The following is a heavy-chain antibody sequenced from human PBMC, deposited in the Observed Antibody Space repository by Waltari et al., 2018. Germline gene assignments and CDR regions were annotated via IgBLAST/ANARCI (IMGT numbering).Heavy chain of an antibody. Sequence: QVQLQESGPGLVKPSETLSLTCTVSGGSISSYYWSWIRQPPGKGLEWIGYIYYSGVTNANPSLKSLVTISVDTSKNQFSLKLSAVTAADTAVYYCARVGAQDCSGGSCYDYWGQGTLVTVSS. J-gene: IGHJ4*02. CDR2: IYYSGVT. D-gene: IGHD2-15*01. CDR3: ARVGAQDCSGGSCYDY. CDR1: GGSISSYY. V-gene: IGHV4-59*01.